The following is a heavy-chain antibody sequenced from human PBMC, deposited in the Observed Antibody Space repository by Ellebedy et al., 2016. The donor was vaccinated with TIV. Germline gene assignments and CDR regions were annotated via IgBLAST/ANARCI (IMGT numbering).Heavy chain of an antibody. J-gene: IGHJ6*02. Sequence: PGGSLRLSCAASGFTFSSYAMSWVRQAPGKGLEWVATMSGSGGSTYHADSVKGRFTISRDNSKNTLYLQMNSLRAEDTAVYYCAREDTSRWYVPVYQYYGMDAWGQGTTVTVSS. CDR3: AREDTSRWYVPVYQYYGMDA. CDR1: GFTFSSYA. D-gene: IGHD6-13*01. CDR2: MSGSGGST. V-gene: IGHV3-23*01.